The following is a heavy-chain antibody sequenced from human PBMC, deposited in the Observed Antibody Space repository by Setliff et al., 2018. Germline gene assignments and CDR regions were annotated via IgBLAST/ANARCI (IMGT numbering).Heavy chain of an antibody. J-gene: IGHJ6*03. CDR1: GFSFNNYA. Sequence: GGSLRLSCAASGFSFNNYAMHWVRQAPGKGLEWVAVMSYDGSNKYNADSVKGRFTISRDNSRNTLYLQMNSPRGEDTAVYYCARDPIGPFLCNMDGWGKGTTVTVSS. CDR2: MSYDGSNK. D-gene: IGHD3-16*01. CDR3: ARDPIGPFLCNMDG. V-gene: IGHV3-30-3*01.